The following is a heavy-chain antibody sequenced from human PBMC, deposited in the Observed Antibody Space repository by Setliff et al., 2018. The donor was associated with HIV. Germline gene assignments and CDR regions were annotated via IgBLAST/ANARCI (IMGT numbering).Heavy chain of an antibody. CDR1: GYSISSGYY. D-gene: IGHD1-26*01. V-gene: IGHV4-38-2*02. Sequence: SETLSLTCAVSGYSISSGYYWGWIRQPPGKGLEWIASMSHNGKTYYNPSLKSRVTISVDTSKNQIALKMNSVTAADTAVYHCARELSHIVGAPRYMDVWGKGTTVTVSS. J-gene: IGHJ6*03. CDR3: ARELSHIVGAPRYMDV. CDR2: MSHNGKT.